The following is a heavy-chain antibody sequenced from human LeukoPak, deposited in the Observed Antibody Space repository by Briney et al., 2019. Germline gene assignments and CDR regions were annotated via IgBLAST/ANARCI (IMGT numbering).Heavy chain of an antibody. J-gene: IGHJ4*02. CDR3: AKDRSNYYDSSGYSDFDY. CDR2: ISGSGGTT. Sequence: GGSLRLSCAASRFTFSSYVMSWVRQAPGKGLEWVSTISGSGGTTYYADSVKGRFTISRDNSKNTLYLQMNSLRAEDTAAYYCAKDRSNYYDSSGYSDFDYWGQGTLVTVSS. CDR1: RFTFSSYV. D-gene: IGHD3-22*01. V-gene: IGHV3-23*01.